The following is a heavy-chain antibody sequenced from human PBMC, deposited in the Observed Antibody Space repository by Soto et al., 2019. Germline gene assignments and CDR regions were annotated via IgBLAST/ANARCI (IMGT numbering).Heavy chain of an antibody. D-gene: IGHD2-21*02. CDR1: GYRFGDYA. CDR3: ARGKTRVTAYTAFDV. Sequence: QVQLVQSGADVREPGSSVKVSCKATGYRFGDYAIAWVRQAPGLGLEYMGGIVPNFGTPNYAQNVRDKVTISADALTNTVFLQLASLTSNDTAVYLCARGKTRVTAYTAFDVWGLGTLVTVSS. CDR2: IVPNFGTP. V-gene: IGHV1-69*01. J-gene: IGHJ4*02.